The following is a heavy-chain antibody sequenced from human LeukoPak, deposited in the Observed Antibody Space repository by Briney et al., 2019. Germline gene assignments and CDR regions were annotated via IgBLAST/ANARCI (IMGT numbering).Heavy chain of an antibody. CDR3: ARDHYGSGSYARSRFDP. D-gene: IGHD3-10*01. J-gene: IGHJ5*02. V-gene: IGHV1-69*06. CDR2: IIPIFGTA. CDR1: GGTFSSYA. Sequence: GASVKVSCKASGGTFSSYAISWVRQAPGQGLEWMGGIIPIFGTANYAQKFQGRVTITADKSTSTAYMELSSLRSEDTAVYYCARDHYGSGSYARSRFDPWGQGTLVTVSS.